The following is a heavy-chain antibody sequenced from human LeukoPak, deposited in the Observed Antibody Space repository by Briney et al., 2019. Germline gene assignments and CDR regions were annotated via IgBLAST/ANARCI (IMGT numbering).Heavy chain of an antibody. D-gene: IGHD2-2*01. Sequence: GGSLRLSCAASGFTFSSYSMNWVRQAPGKGLEWVSSISSSSIYIYYADSVKGRFTISRDNAKNSLYLQMNSLRAEDTAVYYCARDRGCSSTSCPRGYFDYWGQGTLVTVSS. J-gene: IGHJ4*02. CDR2: ISSSSIYI. CDR1: GFTFSSYS. CDR3: ARDRGCSSTSCPRGYFDY. V-gene: IGHV3-21*01.